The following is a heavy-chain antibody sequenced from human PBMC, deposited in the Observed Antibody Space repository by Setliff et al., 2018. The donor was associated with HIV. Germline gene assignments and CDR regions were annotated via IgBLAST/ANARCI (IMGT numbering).Heavy chain of an antibody. CDR3: ARVFPPIRGAPFGTPPGAFDI. J-gene: IGHJ3*02. D-gene: IGHD2-15*01. Sequence: SETLSLTCSVSGDSMSPYYWSWIRQSADKGLEWIGRVHPTGSTIYNPSLRSRVTMSVDTSKSQFSLNLSSVTAADTAMYYCARVFPPIRGAPFGTPPGAFDIWGQGTMVTVSS. CDR2: VHPTGST. CDR1: GDSMSPYY. V-gene: IGHV4-4*07.